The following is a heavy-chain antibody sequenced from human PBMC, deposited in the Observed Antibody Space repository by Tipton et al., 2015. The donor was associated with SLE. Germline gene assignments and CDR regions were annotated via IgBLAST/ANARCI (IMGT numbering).Heavy chain of an antibody. CDR2: IYYSGST. D-gene: IGHD3-22*01. CDR1: GGSVSSGSYY. CDR3: ARVASYDGSGYYLDWFDP. Sequence: TLSLTCTVSGGSVSSGSYYWSWIRQPPGKGLEWIGYIYYSGSTNYNPSLKSRVTISVDTSKNQFSLKLSSVTAADTAVYYCARVASYDGSGYYLDWFDPWGQGTLVTVSS. J-gene: IGHJ5*02. V-gene: IGHV4-61*01.